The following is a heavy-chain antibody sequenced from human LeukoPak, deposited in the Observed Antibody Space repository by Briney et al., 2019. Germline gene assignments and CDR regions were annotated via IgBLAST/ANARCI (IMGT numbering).Heavy chain of an antibody. V-gene: IGHV1-8*02. CDR1: GYTFISYY. J-gene: IGHJ4*02. CDR3: AIMTIGYYFDY. CDR2: MNPNSGST. D-gene: IGHD4/OR15-4a*01. Sequence: ASVKVSCKASGYTFISYYVHWVRQAPGQGLEWMGWMNPNSGSTGYAQKFQGRVTMTRNTSISTAYMELSSLRSEDTAVYYCAIMTIGYYFDYWGQGTLVTVSS.